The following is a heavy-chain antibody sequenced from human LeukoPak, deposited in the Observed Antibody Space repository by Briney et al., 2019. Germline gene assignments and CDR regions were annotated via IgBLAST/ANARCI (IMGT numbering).Heavy chain of an antibody. J-gene: IGHJ4*02. CDR1: AYTFIGYY. Sequence: ASVKVSCKASAYTFIGYYIHWVRQAPGQGLEWMGRINPNSGDTNYEQKFQGRVTVTRDTSISTAYMELSSLRSDDTAVYYCAREGGAVAGTVADYWGQGTLVTVSS. V-gene: IGHV1-2*06. CDR3: AREGGAVAGTVADY. CDR2: INPNSGDT. D-gene: IGHD6-19*01.